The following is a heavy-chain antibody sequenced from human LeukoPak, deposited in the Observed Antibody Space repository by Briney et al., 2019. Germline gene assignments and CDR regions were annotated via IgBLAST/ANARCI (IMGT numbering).Heavy chain of an antibody. CDR1: GFTFSGSA. V-gene: IGHV3-73*01. J-gene: IGHJ3*02. D-gene: IGHD2-2*02. CDR3: AKDLVVVVPAAIGAFDI. Sequence: GGSLRLSCAASGFTFSGSAIHWVRQASGKGLEWVGRIRSKVNNYATEYAASVRGRFTISRDDPKNTLYLQMNSLRAEDTAVYYCAKDLVVVVPAAIGAFDIWGQGTMVTVSS. CDR2: IRSKVNNYAT.